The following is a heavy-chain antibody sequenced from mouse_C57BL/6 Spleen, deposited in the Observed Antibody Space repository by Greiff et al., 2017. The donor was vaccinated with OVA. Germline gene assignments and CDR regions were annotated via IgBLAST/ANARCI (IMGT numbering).Heavy chain of an antibody. CDR2: IRSKSSNYAT. V-gene: IGHV10-3*01. CDR1: GFTFNTYA. J-gene: IGHJ4*01. D-gene: IGHD2-10*01. Sequence: EVHLVESGGGLVQPKGSLKLSCAASGFTFNTYAMHWVRQAPGKGLEWVARIRSKSSNYATYYADSVKDRFTISRDDSQSMLYLQMNNLKTEDTAMYYCVRERERETGLLDYAMDYWGQGTSVTVSS. CDR3: VRERERETGLLDYAMDY.